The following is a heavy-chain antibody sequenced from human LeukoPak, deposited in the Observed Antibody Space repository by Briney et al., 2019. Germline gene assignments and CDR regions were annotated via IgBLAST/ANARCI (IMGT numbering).Heavy chain of an antibody. CDR1: GGSFSSSDYY. V-gene: IGHV4-61*08. J-gene: IGHJ4*02. CDR3: ARGFDSKSTYFDY. CDR2: IYYSGST. D-gene: IGHD5-12*01. Sequence: SETLSLTCTVSGGSFSSSDYYWNWLRQPPGKGLEWIGYIYYSGSTNYNPSLKSRVTMSLDTSKNQFSLRLTSVTAADTAVYYCARGFDSKSTYFDYWGQGTLVTVSS.